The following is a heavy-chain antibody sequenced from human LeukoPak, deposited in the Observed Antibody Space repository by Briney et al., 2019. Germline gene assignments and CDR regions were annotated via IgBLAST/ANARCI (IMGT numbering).Heavy chain of an antibody. CDR2: IYYSGTT. J-gene: IGHJ3*02. V-gene: IGHV4-39*01. Sequence: PSETLSLTCTVSGGSISSSSYYWDWIRQPPGKGLEWIGTIYYSGTTYYNPSLKSRVTISVDTSRNRFSLKLSSVTATDTAVYYCARMIGDDAFDIWGQGTMVTVSS. D-gene: IGHD3-22*01. CDR3: ARMIGDDAFDI. CDR1: GGSISSSSYY.